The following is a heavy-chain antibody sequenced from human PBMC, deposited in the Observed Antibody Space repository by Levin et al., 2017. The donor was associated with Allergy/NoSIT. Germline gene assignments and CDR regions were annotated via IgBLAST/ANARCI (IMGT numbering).Heavy chain of an antibody. J-gene: IGHJ6*02. CDR1: GFTFNSYT. Sequence: GGSLRLSCAASGFTFNSYTMNWVRQAPGKGLEWVSSISSSGTHINYADSVKGRFTISRDNAKNSVYLQMNSLRAEDTAVYYCARVEGVLRYPCYMDVWGQGTTVTVSS. D-gene: IGHD3-16*01. CDR2: ISSSGTHI. CDR3: ARVEGVLRYPCYMDV. V-gene: IGHV3-21*01.